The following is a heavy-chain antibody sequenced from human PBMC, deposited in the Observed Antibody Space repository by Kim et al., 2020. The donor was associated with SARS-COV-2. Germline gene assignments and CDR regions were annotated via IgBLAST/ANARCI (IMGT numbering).Heavy chain of an antibody. V-gene: IGHV3-30*03. Sequence: GGSLRLSCAASGFTLNNYIMHWVRQAPGKGLEWVAFVSHDGSNKYYADSVKGRFTISRDNSKNTLYLQMNSLRAEDTAVYDCATGDNQGQKAFDYWGQGTLVTVSS. J-gene: IGHJ4*02. CDR1: GFTLNNYI. CDR2: VSHDGSNK. D-gene: IGHD7-27*01. CDR3: ATGDNQGQKAFDY.